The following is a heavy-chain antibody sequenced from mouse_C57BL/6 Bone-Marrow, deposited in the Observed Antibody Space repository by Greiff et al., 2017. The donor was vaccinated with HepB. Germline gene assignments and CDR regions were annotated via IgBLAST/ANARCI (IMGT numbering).Heavy chain of an antibody. Sequence: QVQLQQSGPELVKSGASVKISCKASGYAFSSSWMNWVKQRPGKGLEWIGRIYPGDGDTNYNGKFKGKATLTADKSSSTAYMQLSSLTSEDSAVYFCASSRQLRPWGQGTTLTVSS. D-gene: IGHD3-2*02. CDR1: GYAFSSSW. J-gene: IGHJ2*01. V-gene: IGHV1-82*01. CDR3: ASSRQLRP. CDR2: IYPGDGDT.